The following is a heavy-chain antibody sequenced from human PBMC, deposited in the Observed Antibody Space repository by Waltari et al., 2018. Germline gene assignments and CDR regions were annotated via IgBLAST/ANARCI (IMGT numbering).Heavy chain of an antibody. J-gene: IGHJ6*02. V-gene: IGHV3-23*04. CDR2: MSGVGGTI. CDR1: GFTFGRSA. Sequence: EVQLVASGGGLVQPGGSLRLSCEASGFTFGRSAMTWVRQVPGKGLEWLSAMSGVGGTIYYADSVQGRFIISRDPSKNTLFLQLNSLRVEDTAVYFCAKSLSDPTVGGLDVWGQGTPVTVSS. CDR3: AKSLSDPTVGGLDV. D-gene: IGHD1-26*01.